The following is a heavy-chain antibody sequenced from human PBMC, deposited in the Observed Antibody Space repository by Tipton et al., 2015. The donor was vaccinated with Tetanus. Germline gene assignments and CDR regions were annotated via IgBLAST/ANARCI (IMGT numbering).Heavy chain of an antibody. CDR2: IYYSGSS. V-gene: IGHV4-39*01. CDR3: ARGGSYSYGPRGFDL. Sequence: SLTCTVSGGSISGSSYYWGWIRQPPGKGLEWIGSIYYSGSSYYNPTLKSRVTISVDTSKNQFSLKLDSVTAADAAVYYCARGGSYSYGPRGFDLWGRGTLVTVSS. J-gene: IGHJ2*01. D-gene: IGHD5-18*01. CDR1: GGSISGSSYY.